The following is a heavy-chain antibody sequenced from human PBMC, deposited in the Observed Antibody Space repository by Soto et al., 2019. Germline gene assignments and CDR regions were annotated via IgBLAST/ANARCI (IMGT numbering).Heavy chain of an antibody. V-gene: IGHV3-30-3*01. J-gene: IGHJ4*02. CDR2: ISYDGSNK. Sequence: QVPLVESGGGVVQPGRSLRLSCAASGFTFSSYAMHWVRQAPGKGLEWVAVISYDGSNKYYADSVKGRFTISRDNSKNTLYLQMNSLRAEDTAVYYCARLYYDTDGIDFDYWGQGTLVTVSS. CDR3: ARLYYDTDGIDFDY. CDR1: GFTFSSYA. D-gene: IGHD2-8*01.